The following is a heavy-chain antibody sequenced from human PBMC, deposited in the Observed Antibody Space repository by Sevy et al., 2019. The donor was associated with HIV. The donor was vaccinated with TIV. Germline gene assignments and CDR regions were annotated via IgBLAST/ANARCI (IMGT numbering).Heavy chain of an antibody. J-gene: IGHJ4*02. CDR3: ARDSTPRPRVLDY. Sequence: SETLSLTCSVSGGSISSYFWTWVRQSPGKGLEWIGNIYFTGNTDYSPSLKRRVTLSLDTSKSQFSLTLKSVTAADTAIYFCARDSTPRPRVLDYWGQGTLVTVSS. CDR1: GGSISSYF. CDR2: IYFTGNT. D-gene: IGHD6-6*01. V-gene: IGHV4-59*01.